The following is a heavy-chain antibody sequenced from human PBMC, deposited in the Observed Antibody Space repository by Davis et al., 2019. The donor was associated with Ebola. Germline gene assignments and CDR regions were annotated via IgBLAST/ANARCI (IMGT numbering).Heavy chain of an antibody. CDR3: VRDLGFDFGVISYFDC. V-gene: IGHV3-7*01. CDR1: GFSFSSYW. CDR2: IQQDGSEK. J-gene: IGHJ4*02. D-gene: IGHD3-3*01. Sequence: GESLKISCATSGFSFSSYWMSWVRQTPGKGLEWVANIQQDGSEKFYVDSVKGRFTISRDNAKSSLYLQMNSLRADDTAIYFCVRDLGFDFGVISYFDCWGQGTQVTVSS.